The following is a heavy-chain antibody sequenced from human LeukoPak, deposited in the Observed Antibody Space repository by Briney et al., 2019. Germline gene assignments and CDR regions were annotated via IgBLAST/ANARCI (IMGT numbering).Heavy chain of an antibody. D-gene: IGHD3-22*01. V-gene: IGHV3-74*01. CDR2: INSDGSST. J-gene: IGHJ4*02. Sequence: GGSLRLSCAASGFTFSSYWMHWVRQAPGKGLGGVSGINSDGSSTSYADSVKGRFTISRDNAKNTLYLQMNSLRAEDTAVYYCARVRQTGIVVVNHFDYWGQGTLVTVSS. CDR1: GFTFSSYW. CDR3: ARVRQTGIVVVNHFDY.